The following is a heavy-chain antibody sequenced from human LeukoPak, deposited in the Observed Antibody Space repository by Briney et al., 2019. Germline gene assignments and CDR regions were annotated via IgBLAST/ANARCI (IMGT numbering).Heavy chain of an antibody. V-gene: IGHV4-39*07. CDR2: INHSGST. D-gene: IGHD3-22*01. J-gene: IGHJ4*02. CDR1: GGSVSSGSYY. CDR3: ARGAGYYDSSGYCLDY. Sequence: SETLSLTCTVSGGSVSSGSYYWSWIRQPPGKGLEWIGEINHSGSTNYNPSLKSRVTISVDTSKNQFSLKLSSVTAADTAVYYCARGAGYYDSSGYCLDYWGQGTLVTVSS.